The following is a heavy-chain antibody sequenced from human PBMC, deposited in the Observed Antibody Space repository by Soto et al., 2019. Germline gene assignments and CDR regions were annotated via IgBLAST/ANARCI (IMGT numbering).Heavy chain of an antibody. V-gene: IGHV4-30-4*02. CDR1: GGSISSGDYY. CDR3: ARDGSYYDFWSGYPTPHYYYYGMDV. J-gene: IGHJ6*02. D-gene: IGHD3-3*01. CDR2: IYYSGST. Sequence: SETLSLTCTVSGGSISSGDYYWSWIRQPPGKGLEWIGYIYYSGSTYYNPSLKSRVTISVDTSKNQFSLKLSSVTAADTAVYYCARDGSYYDFWSGYPTPHYYYYGMDVWGQGTTVTVSS.